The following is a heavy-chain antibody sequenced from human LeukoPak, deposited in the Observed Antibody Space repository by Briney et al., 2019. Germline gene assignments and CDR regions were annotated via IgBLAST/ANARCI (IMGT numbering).Heavy chain of an antibody. V-gene: IGHV4-38-2*02. CDR3: ARDQAYGGEDLFDP. CDR2: IYYSGST. D-gene: IGHD3-16*01. CDR1: GYSISTDYH. Sequence: SETLSLTCAVSGYSISTDYHWGWIRQPPGKGLEWIGNIYYSGSTHYTPSLRSRVTISLDTSKNQFSLKLSSVTAADTAVYYCARDQAYGGEDLFDPWGQGTLVTVSS. J-gene: IGHJ5*02.